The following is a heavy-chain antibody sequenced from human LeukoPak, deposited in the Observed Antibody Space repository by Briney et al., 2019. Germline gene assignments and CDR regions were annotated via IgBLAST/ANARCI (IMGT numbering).Heavy chain of an antibody. CDR1: GFTFNNHW. CDR3: ARRITIAAAGWGYGMDV. Sequence: GGSLRLSCAASGFTFNNHWMSWVRQAPGKGLEWVAHIRHDGSDKKYVDSVKGRFTISRDNAENSLFLQINSLRAEDTAVYYCARRITIAAAGWGYGMDVWGQGTMVTVSS. CDR2: IRHDGSDK. D-gene: IGHD6-13*01. J-gene: IGHJ6*02. V-gene: IGHV3-7*03.